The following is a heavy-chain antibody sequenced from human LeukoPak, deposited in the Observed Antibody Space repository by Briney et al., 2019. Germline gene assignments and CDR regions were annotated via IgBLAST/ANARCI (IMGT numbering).Heavy chain of an antibody. V-gene: IGHV1-69*04. D-gene: IGHD1-26*01. CDR2: IIPLFGIA. CDR3: ARVEGLGATTVGFDY. Sequence: SVKVSCKASGGTFSSYAISWVRQAPGQGLEWMGRIIPLFGIANYAQKFRGRVTITADKSTSTAYMELSSLRSEDTAVYYCARVEGLGATTVGFDYWGQGTLATVSS. CDR1: GGTFSSYA. J-gene: IGHJ4*02.